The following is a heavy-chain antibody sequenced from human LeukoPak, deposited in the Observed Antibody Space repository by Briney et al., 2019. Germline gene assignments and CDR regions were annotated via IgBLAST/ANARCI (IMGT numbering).Heavy chain of an antibody. J-gene: IGHJ4*02. Sequence: GESLKISCKASGYSFTSYWISWVRQIPGKGLEWMGIIDPSDSETRYTPSFQGQVTISVDKSLTTADLQWNSLKASDTAMYYCARQTDMGRSGDYWGQGTLVTVSS. D-gene: IGHD7-27*01. CDR2: IDPSDSET. CDR1: GYSFTSYW. CDR3: ARQTDMGRSGDY. V-gene: IGHV5-51*01.